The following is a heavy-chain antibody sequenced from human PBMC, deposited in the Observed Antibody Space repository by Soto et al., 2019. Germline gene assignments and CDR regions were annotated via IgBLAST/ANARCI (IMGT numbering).Heavy chain of an antibody. CDR2: IGTAGDP. CDR1: GFTFSSYD. V-gene: IGHV3-13*05. CDR3: ARSSSSGYYFDY. D-gene: IGHD6-6*01. Sequence: EVQLVESGGGLVQPGGSLRLSCAASGFTFSSYDMHWVRQATGKGLEWVSAIGTAGDPYYPGSVKGRFTISRENAKNSLYLQMNSLRAGDTAVYYCARSSSSGYYFDYWGQGTLVTVSS. J-gene: IGHJ4*02.